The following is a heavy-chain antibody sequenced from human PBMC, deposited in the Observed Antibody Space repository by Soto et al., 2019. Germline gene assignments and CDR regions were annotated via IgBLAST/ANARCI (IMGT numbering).Heavy chain of an antibody. CDR2: IDPSDSYT. Sequence: GESLKISCKGSGYSFTSYWISWVRQTPGKGLEWMGRIDPSDSYTNYSPSFQGHVTISADKSISTAYLQWSSLKASDTAMYYCARPNPPYYDILTGYYSGNNWFDPWGQGTLVTVSS. D-gene: IGHD3-9*01. J-gene: IGHJ5*02. V-gene: IGHV5-10-1*01. CDR1: GYSFTSYW. CDR3: ARPNPPYYDILTGYYSGNNWFDP.